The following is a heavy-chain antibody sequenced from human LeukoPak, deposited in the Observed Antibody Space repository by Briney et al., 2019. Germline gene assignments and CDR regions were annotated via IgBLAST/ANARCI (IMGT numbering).Heavy chain of an antibody. J-gene: IGHJ4*02. Sequence: SETLSLTCTVSGGSINNYYWNWIRQSAGKGLEWIGYIYYSGSTNYNPSLKSRVTISVDTSKNQFSLKLSSVTAADTAVYYCARGLMMAVAGRGEFHYWGQGTLVTVSS. V-gene: IGHV4-59*01. CDR2: IYYSGST. CDR1: GGSINNYY. CDR3: ARGLMMAVAGRGEFHY. D-gene: IGHD6-13*01.